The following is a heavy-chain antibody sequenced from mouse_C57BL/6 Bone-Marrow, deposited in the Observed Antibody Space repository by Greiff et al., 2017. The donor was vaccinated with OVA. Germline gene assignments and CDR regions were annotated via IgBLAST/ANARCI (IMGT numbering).Heavy chain of an antibody. CDR3: ARREDYDGYYGDYAMDY. CDR1: GYTFTSYW. V-gene: IGHV1-7*01. D-gene: IGHD2-3*01. J-gene: IGHJ4*01. Sequence: VQLVESGAELAKPGASVKLSCKASGYTFTSYWMHWVKQRPGQGLEWIGYINPSSGYTKYNQKFKDKATLTADKSSSTAYMQLSSLTYEDSAVYYCARREDYDGYYGDYAMDYWGQGTSVTVSS. CDR2: INPSSGYT.